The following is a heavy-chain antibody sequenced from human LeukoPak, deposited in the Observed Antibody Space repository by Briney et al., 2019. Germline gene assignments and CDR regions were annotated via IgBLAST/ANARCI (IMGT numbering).Heavy chain of an antibody. D-gene: IGHD6-13*01. Sequence: SQTLSLTCTVSGGSISSGGYYWSWIRQHPGKGLEWIVYIYYSGSTYYNPSLKSRVTISVDTSKNQFSLKLSSVTAADTAVYYCARDSVGQQLAPARYYYYMDVWGKGTTVTVSS. CDR2: IYYSGST. CDR1: GGSISSGGYY. CDR3: ARDSVGQQLAPARYYYYMDV. V-gene: IGHV4-31*03. J-gene: IGHJ6*03.